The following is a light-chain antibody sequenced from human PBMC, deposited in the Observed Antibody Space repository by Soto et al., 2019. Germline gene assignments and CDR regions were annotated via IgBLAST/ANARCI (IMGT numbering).Light chain of an antibody. CDR2: GVT. V-gene: IGLV2-14*01. CDR3: SSYTTVGAWV. Sequence: QSALTQPASVSGSPGQSITISCTGTSNDVGRYNFVSWYQQHPGTAPKPMIFGVTNRPSGISDRCSGSKSGNSASLTISGLQAEDEAHYYCSSYTTVGAWVFGGGTKVTVL. J-gene: IGLJ3*02. CDR1: SNDVGRYNF.